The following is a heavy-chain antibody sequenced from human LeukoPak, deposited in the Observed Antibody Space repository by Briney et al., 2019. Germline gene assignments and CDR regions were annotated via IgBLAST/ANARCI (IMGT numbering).Heavy chain of an antibody. CDR2: IRPDGSEK. D-gene: IGHD6-19*01. CDR3: ARDGTGSNSGWYIH. Sequence: GGSLRLSCAASGFTFSSYWMSWVRQAPGRGLEWVANIRPDGSEKYYVDSVRGRFTISRDNAKNSLYLQMNSLRAEDTAVYYCARDGTGSNSGWYIHWGQGALVTVSS. CDR1: GFTFSSYW. J-gene: IGHJ4*02. V-gene: IGHV3-7*01.